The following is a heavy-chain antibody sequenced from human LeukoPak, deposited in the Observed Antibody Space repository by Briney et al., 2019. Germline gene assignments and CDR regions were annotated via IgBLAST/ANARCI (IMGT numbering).Heavy chain of an antibody. J-gene: IGHJ4*02. CDR3: ARATSGIAAAGQLYFDY. Sequence: KPSETLSLTCTVSGGSISSYYWSWIRQPPGKGLEWIGYIYYSGSTNYNPSLKSRVTISVDTSKNRFSLKLSSVTAADTAVYYCARATSGIAAAGQLYFDYWGQGTLVTVSS. V-gene: IGHV4-59*01. CDR1: GGSISSYY. D-gene: IGHD6-13*01. CDR2: IYYSGST.